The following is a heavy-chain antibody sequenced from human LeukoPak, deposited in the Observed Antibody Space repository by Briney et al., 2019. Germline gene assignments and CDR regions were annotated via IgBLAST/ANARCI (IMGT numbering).Heavy chain of an antibody. CDR2: IRYDGSNE. V-gene: IGHV3-30*02. J-gene: IGHJ4*02. Sequence: PGGSLRLSCAASGFSFRSYGMHWVRQAPGKGLEWVAFIRYDGSNEYYADSVKGRFTISRDNSKNTLYLQVNSLRAEDTAVYYCARDLSYGCDYWGQGTLVTVSS. D-gene: IGHD5-18*01. CDR3: ARDLSYGCDY. CDR1: GFSFRSYG.